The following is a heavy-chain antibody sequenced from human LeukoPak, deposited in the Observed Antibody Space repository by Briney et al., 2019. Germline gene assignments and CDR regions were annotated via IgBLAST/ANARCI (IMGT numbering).Heavy chain of an antibody. CDR3: ARGKGLVPAAISFDY. Sequence: SVKVSCKASGGTFSSYAISWVRQAPGQGLEWMGGIIPTFGTANYAQKFQGRVTITADESTSTAYMELSSLRSEDTAVYYCARGKGLVPAAISFDYWGQGTLVTVSS. J-gene: IGHJ4*02. D-gene: IGHD2-2*01. V-gene: IGHV1-69*13. CDR1: GGTFSSYA. CDR2: IIPTFGTA.